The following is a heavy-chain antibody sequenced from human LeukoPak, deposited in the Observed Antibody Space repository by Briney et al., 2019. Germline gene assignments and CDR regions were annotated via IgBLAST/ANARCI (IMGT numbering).Heavy chain of an antibody. CDR1: RGTFSSYA. Sequence: SVKVSCKASRGTFSSYAISWVRQAPGQGLEWMGGIIPIFGTANYAQKFQGRVTITTDESTSTACMELSSLRSEDTAVYYCARGPAAISDYMDVWGKGTTVTVSS. J-gene: IGHJ6*03. CDR2: IIPIFGTA. CDR3: ARGPAAISDYMDV. D-gene: IGHD2-2*01. V-gene: IGHV1-69*05.